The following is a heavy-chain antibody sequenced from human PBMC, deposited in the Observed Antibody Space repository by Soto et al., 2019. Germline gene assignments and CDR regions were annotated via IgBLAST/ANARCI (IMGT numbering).Heavy chain of an antibody. CDR1: GYTFTSYG. J-gene: IGHJ4*02. CDR2: ISAYNCNT. V-gene: IGHV1-18*04. D-gene: IGHD1-1*01. CDR3: ARDPLRAHQRWFDY. Sequence: QVQLVQSGAEVKKPGASVKVSCKASGYTFTSYGISWVRQAPGQGLEWMGWISAYNCNTNYAQKLQVRVTMTTDTSTSTAYMELRSMRSNDTAVYYCARDPLRAHQRWFDYWGQGTLVTVSS.